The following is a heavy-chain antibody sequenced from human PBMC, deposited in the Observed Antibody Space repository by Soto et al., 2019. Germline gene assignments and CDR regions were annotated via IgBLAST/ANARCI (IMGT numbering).Heavy chain of an antibody. Sequence: SETLSLTCTVSGASISGFYWSWIRKSAGKGLEWIGRIYATGTTDYNPSLKSRVMMSVDTPKKQFSLKLRSVTAADTAVYYCVRDGTKTLRDWFDPRGQGISVTVSS. CDR3: VRDGTKTLRDWFDP. J-gene: IGHJ5*02. V-gene: IGHV4-4*07. CDR1: GASISGFY. CDR2: IYATGTT. D-gene: IGHD1-1*01.